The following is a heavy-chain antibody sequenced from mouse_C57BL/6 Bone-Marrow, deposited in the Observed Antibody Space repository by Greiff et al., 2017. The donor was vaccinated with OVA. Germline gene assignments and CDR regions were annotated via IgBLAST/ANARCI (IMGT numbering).Heavy chain of an antibody. J-gene: IGHJ2*01. Sequence: QVQLQQPGTELVKPGASVKLSCKASGYTFTSYWMPWVKQRPGQGLELIGNVNPSNGGTHYTEKFKSKATLTVDKSSSTAYMQLSSLTSEDSAVYYCARKEGYYFDDWGQGTTLTVSS. CDR2: VNPSNGGT. CDR1: GYTFTSYW. CDR3: ARKEGYYFDD. V-gene: IGHV1-53*01.